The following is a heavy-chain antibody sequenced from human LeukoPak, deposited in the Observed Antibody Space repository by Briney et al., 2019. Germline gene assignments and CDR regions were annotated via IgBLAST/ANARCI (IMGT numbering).Heavy chain of an antibody. V-gene: IGHV4-4*07. CDR2: IYSSGST. CDR3: ARGKEMTAVAGYYSFDY. CDR1: GGSISGHY. J-gene: IGHJ4*02. Sequence: SETLSLTCTVSGGSISGHYWTWIRHPAGRGLEWIGRIYSSGSTYYNPSLMSRVTISLDTSNNQFSLRVTSVTAADTAVYYCARGKEMTAVAGYYSFDYWGQGTLVSVSS. D-gene: IGHD6-19*01.